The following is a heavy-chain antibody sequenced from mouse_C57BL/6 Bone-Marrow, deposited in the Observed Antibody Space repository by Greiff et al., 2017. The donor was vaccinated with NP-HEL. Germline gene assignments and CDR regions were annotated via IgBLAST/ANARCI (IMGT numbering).Heavy chain of an antibody. CDR3: ARRGTGTYYFEV. Sequence: QVQLKQSGAELVRPGTSVKVSCKASGYAFTNYLIEWVKQRPGQGLEWIGVINPGSGGTNYNEKFKGKATLTADKSSSTAYMQLSSLTSEDSAVYFCARRGTGTYYFEVWGTGTTVTVSS. J-gene: IGHJ1*03. D-gene: IGHD4-1*01. V-gene: IGHV1-54*01. CDR2: INPGSGGT. CDR1: GYAFTNYL.